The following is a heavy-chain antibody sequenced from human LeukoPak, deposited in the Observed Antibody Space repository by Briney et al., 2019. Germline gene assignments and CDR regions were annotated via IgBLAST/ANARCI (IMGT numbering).Heavy chain of an antibody. D-gene: IGHD3-3*01. V-gene: IGHV6-1*01. CDR1: GDSVSSNGAS. Sequence: PSQTLSLTCATSGDSVSSNGASWNWIRQSPSRGLEWLGRTYYRSQQWHSDYAPSVKGRITLNPDTSKNQFSLQLNSMTPEDTAVYYCGRETDFGVVTNWGQGTLVTVSS. CDR2: TYYRSQQWHS. CDR3: GRETDFGVVTN. J-gene: IGHJ4*02.